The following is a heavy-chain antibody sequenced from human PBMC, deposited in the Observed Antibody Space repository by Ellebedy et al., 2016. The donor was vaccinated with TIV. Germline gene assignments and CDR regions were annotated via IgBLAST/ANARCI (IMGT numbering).Heavy chain of an antibody. CDR3: ARDRVLSDYYYYGMDV. CDR2: ISGSGDRT. D-gene: IGHD3-3*01. J-gene: IGHJ6*02. Sequence: GESLKISCAASGFTFSSYWMHWVRQAPGKGLEWVSAISGSGDRTYYADSVKGRFTISRDNAKNSLYLQMNSLRAEDTAVYYCARDRVLSDYYYYGMDVWGQGTTITVSS. CDR1: GFTFSSYW. V-gene: IGHV3-21*01.